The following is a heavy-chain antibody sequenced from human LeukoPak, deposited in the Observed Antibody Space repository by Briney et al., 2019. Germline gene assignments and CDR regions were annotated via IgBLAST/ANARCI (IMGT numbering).Heavy chain of an antibody. J-gene: IGHJ4*02. CDR3: ARVAGGLDY. CDR2: ISSSSSTI. D-gene: IGHD1-26*01. CDR1: GFTFSSYS. Sequence: GGSLRLSCAASGFTFSSYSMNWVRQAPGKGLEWVSYISSSSSTIYYADSVKGRFTISRDNAKNSLYLQMNSLRAEDTAVYYCARVAGGLDYWGQGTLVTVSS. V-gene: IGHV3-48*04.